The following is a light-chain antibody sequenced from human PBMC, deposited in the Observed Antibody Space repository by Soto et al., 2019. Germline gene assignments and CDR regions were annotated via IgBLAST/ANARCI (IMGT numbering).Light chain of an antibody. CDR3: GTWDSSLSAGGV. V-gene: IGLV1-51*01. CDR2: DNN. CDR1: SSNIGNNY. J-gene: IGLJ2*01. Sequence: QSVLTQPPSVSAAPGQKVTISCSGSSSNIGNNYVSWYQQLPGTAPKLLIYDNNKRASGIPDRFSGSKSGTSATLGITGLQTGDEADYYSGTWDSSLSAGGVFGGGTKLTVL.